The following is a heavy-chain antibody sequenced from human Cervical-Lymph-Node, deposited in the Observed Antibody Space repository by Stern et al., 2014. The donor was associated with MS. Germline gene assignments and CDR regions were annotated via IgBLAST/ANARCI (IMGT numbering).Heavy chain of an antibody. CDR1: GGSISSGSYY. CDR3: ARGDIAAAGPNFDY. V-gene: IGHV4-61*02. CDR2: IYTSGST. D-gene: IGHD6-13*01. J-gene: IGHJ4*02. Sequence: QLQLQESGPGLVKPSQTLSLTCTVSGGSISSGSYYWSWIRPPAGKGLEWIGRIYTSGSTNYNPSLKRRVTISVDTSKNQFSLKLGSVTAADTAVYYCARGDIAAAGPNFDYWGQGTLVTVSS.